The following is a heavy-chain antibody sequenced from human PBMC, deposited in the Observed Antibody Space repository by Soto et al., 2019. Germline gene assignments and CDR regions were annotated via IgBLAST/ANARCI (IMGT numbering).Heavy chain of an antibody. D-gene: IGHD6-6*01. CDR2: ISSSSSYI. CDR3: ARVKSSAIDY. Sequence: PGGSLRLSCAASGFAFSSYSMNWVRQAPGKGLEWVSSISSSSSYIYYADSVKGRFTISRDNAKNSLYLQMNSLRAEDTAVYYCARVKSSAIDYWGQGTLVTVSS. J-gene: IGHJ4*02. V-gene: IGHV3-21*01. CDR1: GFAFSSYS.